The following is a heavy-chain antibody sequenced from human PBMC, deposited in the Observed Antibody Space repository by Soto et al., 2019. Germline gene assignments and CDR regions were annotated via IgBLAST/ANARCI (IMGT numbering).Heavy chain of an antibody. J-gene: IGHJ6*02. V-gene: IGHV4-39*01. CDR2: IYYSGST. Sequence: SETLSLTCTVSGGSISSSSYYWGWIRQPPGKGLEWIGSIYYSGSTYYNPSLKSRVTMSVDTSKNQLSLKLSSVTAADTAVYYCARNRRTGWYRAGYYYYGMDVWGQGTTVTVSS. CDR1: GGSISSSSYY. CDR3: ARNRRTGWYRAGYYYYGMDV. D-gene: IGHD6-19*01.